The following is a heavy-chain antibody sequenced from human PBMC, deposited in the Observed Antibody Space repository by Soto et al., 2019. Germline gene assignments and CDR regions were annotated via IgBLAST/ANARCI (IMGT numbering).Heavy chain of an antibody. CDR2: IIPIFGTA. Sequence: QVQLVQSGAEVKKPGSSVKVSCKASGGTFSSYAISWVRQAPGQGLEWMGGIIPIFGTANYAQKFQGRVTITADESTSTAYMELSSLRSEDTAVYYCAVFCREPLCDYYYGMDVWGQGTTVTVSS. V-gene: IGHV1-69*12. CDR1: GGTFSSYA. J-gene: IGHJ6*02. D-gene: IGHD2-15*01. CDR3: AVFCREPLCDYYYGMDV.